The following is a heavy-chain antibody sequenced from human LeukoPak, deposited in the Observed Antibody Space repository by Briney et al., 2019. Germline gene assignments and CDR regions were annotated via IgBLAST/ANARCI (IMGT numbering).Heavy chain of an antibody. CDR2: IYHSGST. V-gene: IGHV4-30-2*01. D-gene: IGHD3-22*01. Sequence: PSETLSLTCTVSGGSISSGGYYWSWIRQPPGKGLEWIGYIYHSGSTYYNPSLKSRVTISVDRSKNQFSLKLSSVTAADTAVYYCARSSSGYYLEYWGQGTLVTVSS. CDR3: ARSSSGYYLEY. CDR1: GGSISSGGYY. J-gene: IGHJ4*02.